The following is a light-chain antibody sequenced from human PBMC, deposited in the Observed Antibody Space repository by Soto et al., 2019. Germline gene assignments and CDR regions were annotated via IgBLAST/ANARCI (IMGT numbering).Light chain of an antibody. J-gene: IGKJ1*01. V-gene: IGKV1-5*03. CDR3: QHYNSYSEE. Sequence: DIQMTQSPSTLSGSVGDRVTITCRASQTISSWLAWYQQKPGKAPKLLIYKASTLKSGVPSRFSGSGSGTEFTLPISSLQPDDFAPYYCQHYNSYSEEFGQGTKV. CDR2: KAS. CDR1: QTISSW.